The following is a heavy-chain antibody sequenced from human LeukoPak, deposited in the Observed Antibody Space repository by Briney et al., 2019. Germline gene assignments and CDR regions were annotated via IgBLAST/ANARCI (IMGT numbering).Heavy chain of an antibody. CDR3: ARGGWLVLRYFDY. CDR2: ITPNSGDA. Sequence: ASVKVSCKASGYTFTGYYMHWVRQAPGQGLEWMGWITPNSGDAGYAQKFQGRVTMTRNTSISTAYMELSSLRSEDTAVYYCARGGWLVLRYFDYWGQGTLVTVSS. J-gene: IGHJ4*02. CDR1: GYTFTGYY. V-gene: IGHV1-8*02. D-gene: IGHD3-9*01.